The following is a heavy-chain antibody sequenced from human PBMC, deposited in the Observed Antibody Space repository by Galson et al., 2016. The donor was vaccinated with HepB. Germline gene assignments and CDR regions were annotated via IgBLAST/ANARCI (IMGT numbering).Heavy chain of an antibody. CDR2: INPNNGGT. V-gene: IGHV1-2*04. D-gene: IGHD2-2*02. CDR3: AKYGYTDGWDYFDY. Sequence: SVKVSCKASGYTFTDYFIHWVRQAPGQGLEWMGWINPNNGGTDYAQKFQGWVTLTRDTSISTAYMELNRLGSADTALYYCAKYGYTDGWDYFDYWGQGTLVTVSS. CDR1: GYTFTDYF. J-gene: IGHJ4*02.